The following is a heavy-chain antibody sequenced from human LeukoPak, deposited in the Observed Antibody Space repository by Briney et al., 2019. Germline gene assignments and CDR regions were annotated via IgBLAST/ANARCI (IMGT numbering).Heavy chain of an antibody. CDR1: GFTFSSYG. V-gene: IGHV3-30*02. CDR3: AKSIVQGIAVAGLDY. CDR2: IRYDGSNK. J-gene: IGHJ4*02. D-gene: IGHD6-19*01. Sequence: PGGSLRLSCAASGFTFSSYGMHWVRQAPGKGLEWVAFIRYDGSNKYYADSVKGRFTISRDNSKNTLYLQMNSLRAEDTAVYYCAKSIVQGIAVAGLDYWGQGTLVTVSS.